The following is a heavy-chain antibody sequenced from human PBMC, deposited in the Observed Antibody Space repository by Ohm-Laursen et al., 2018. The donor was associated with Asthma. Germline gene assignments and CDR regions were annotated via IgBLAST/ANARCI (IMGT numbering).Heavy chain of an antibody. J-gene: IGHJ4*02. D-gene: IGHD2-15*01. CDR1: GGTFNTYV. CDR2: ISAKNGNT. Sequence: ASVKVSCKSLGGTFNTYVISWVRQAPGQGLEWMGWISAKNGNTDFTQKLQGRVTLTTDTSTSTAYMEVRSLTSDDTAVYYRARVSCNDDICYSLFYNWGQGTLVTVSS. CDR3: ARVSCNDDICYSLFYN. V-gene: IGHV1-18*01.